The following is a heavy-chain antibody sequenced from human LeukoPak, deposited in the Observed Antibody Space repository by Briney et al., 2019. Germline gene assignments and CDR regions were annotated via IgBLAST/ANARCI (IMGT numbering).Heavy chain of an antibody. CDR2: IGISSSHT. Sequence: PGGSLRLSCAASGFTFSTNSMNWVRQAPGKGLEWVSSIGISSSHTFYADSVKGRFTISRDNAENSVYLQMNSLRAEDTAVYYCAKDLTSVATPDYYYYMYVWGKGTTVTVSS. CDR1: GFTFSTNS. J-gene: IGHJ6*03. V-gene: IGHV3-21*01. CDR3: AKDLTSVATPDYYYYMYV. D-gene: IGHD4-23*01.